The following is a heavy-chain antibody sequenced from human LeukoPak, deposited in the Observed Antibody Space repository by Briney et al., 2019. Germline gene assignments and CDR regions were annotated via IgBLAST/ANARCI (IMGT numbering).Heavy chain of an antibody. V-gene: IGHV4-39*01. J-gene: IGHJ3*02. CDR2: IYYSGST. CDR1: GGSISSSSYY. Sequence: SETLSLTCTVSGGSISSSSYYWGWIRQPPGKGLEWIGSIYYSGSTYYNPSLKSRVTISVDTSKNQFSLKLSSVTAADTAVYYCARRGNCGGDCYPGDGAFDIWGQGTMVTVSS. D-gene: IGHD2-21*02. CDR3: ARRGNCGGDCYPGDGAFDI.